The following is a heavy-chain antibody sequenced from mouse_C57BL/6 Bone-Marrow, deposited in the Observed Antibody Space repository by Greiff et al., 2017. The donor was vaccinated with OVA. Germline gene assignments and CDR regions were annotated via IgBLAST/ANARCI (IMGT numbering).Heavy chain of an antibody. V-gene: IGHV1-82*01. CDR1: GYAFSSSW. D-gene: IGHD1-1*01. CDR3: ANYALFDY. J-gene: IGHJ2*01. Sequence: VQLQQSGPELVKPGASVKISCKASGYAFSSSWMNWVKQRPGKGLEWIGRIYPGDGDTNYNGKFKGKATLTADKSSSTAYMQLSSLTSEDSAVYFCANYALFDYWGQGTTLTVSS. CDR2: IYPGDGDT.